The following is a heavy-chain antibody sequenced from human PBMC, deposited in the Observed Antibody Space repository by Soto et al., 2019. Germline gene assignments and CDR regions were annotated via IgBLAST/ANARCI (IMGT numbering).Heavy chain of an antibody. CDR2: INHIGST. J-gene: IGHJ4*02. Sequence: QVQLQQWGAGLLKPSETLSLTCAVYGGSFSGYYWSWIRQPPGKGLEWIGEINHIGSTNYNPSLKRRVTISVDTSKNQFSLKLSSVTAADTAVYYCARGLRLLHGGHGGVDYWGQGTLVTVSS. V-gene: IGHV4-34*01. D-gene: IGHD2-15*01. CDR1: GGSFSGYY. CDR3: ARGLRLLHGGHGGVDY.